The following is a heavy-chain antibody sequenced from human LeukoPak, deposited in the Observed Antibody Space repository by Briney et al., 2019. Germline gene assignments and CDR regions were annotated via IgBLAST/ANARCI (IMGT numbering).Heavy chain of an antibody. D-gene: IGHD6-19*01. J-gene: IGHJ4*02. CDR1: GGTFSSHA. V-gene: IGHV1-69*13. CDR2: IIPIFGTA. CDR3: ARARSSGWYILDY. Sequence: GASVKVSCKASGGTFSSHAISWVRQAPGQGLEWMGGIIPIFGTANYAQKFQGRVTITADESTSTAYMGLSSLRSEDTAVYYCARARSSGWYILDYWGQGTLVTVSS.